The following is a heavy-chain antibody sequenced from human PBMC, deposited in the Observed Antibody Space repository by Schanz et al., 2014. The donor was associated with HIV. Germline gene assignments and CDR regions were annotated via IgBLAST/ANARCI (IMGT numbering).Heavy chain of an antibody. Sequence: VQLVESGGTLVKPGRSLRLSCTASGFTFGSYAITWFRQAPGRGLEWLAVISYDGRNKKFANSVKGRFTISRDNSKNTVYLQAKSLRPEDTAVYYCAKDRNQYDSRYIGKGNYYYYYGMDVWGQGTTVTVSS. D-gene: IGHD3-22*01. CDR3: AKDRNQYDSRYIGKGNYYYYYGMDV. CDR2: ISYDGRNK. CDR1: GFTFGSYA. V-gene: IGHV3-30-3*02. J-gene: IGHJ6*02.